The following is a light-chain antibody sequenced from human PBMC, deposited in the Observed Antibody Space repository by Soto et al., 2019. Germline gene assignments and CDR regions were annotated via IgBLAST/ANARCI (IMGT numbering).Light chain of an antibody. J-gene: IGKJ4*01. V-gene: IGKV1-27*01. CDR3: QKYDDAPLS. CDR1: RGIGNY. Sequence: DIKMAQSPSALSASGTDTVTITCRASRGIGNYLAWYQQKPGKVPNLLIYAASALQSGVSSRFSGSGSGTAFTLTISSLQPGDVATYYCQKYDDAPLSFGGGTKVDIK. CDR2: AAS.